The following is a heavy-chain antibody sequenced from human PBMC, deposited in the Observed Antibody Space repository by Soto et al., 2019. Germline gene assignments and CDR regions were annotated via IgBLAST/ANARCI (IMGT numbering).Heavy chain of an antibody. D-gene: IGHD5-12*01. V-gene: IGHV4-4*07. CDR2: IFSSGST. CDR1: RGSLNTFY. CDR3: AREGSYSAYNFAHGIQLWSFDF. J-gene: IGHJ4*02. Sequence: SKTLSLSCTVSRGSLNTFYWTWVRQSAGKRLEWIGRIFSSGSTSFNPSLESRVAMSVDTSKNHFSLNLSSVTAADMAVYYCAREGSYSAYNFAHGIQLWSFDFWGQGALVTVSS.